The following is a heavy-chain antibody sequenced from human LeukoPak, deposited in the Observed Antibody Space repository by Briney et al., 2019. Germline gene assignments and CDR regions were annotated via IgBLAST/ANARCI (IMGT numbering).Heavy chain of an antibody. CDR2: IWYDGSNK. J-gene: IGHJ5*02. CDR3: AREWLSTLVRGVPPGFDP. V-gene: IGHV3-33*01. Sequence: GRSLRLSCAASGFTFSSYGMHWVRQAPGKGLEWVAVIWYDGSNKYYADSVKGLFTISRQNSKNTLYLLMNSLRAEDTAVYYCAREWLSTLVRGVPPGFDPWGQGTLVTVSS. D-gene: IGHD3-10*01. CDR1: GFTFSSYG.